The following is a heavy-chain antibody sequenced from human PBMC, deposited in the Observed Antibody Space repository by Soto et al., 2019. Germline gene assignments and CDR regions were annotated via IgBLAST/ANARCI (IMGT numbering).Heavy chain of an antibody. D-gene: IGHD6-19*01. CDR2: IYYSGST. Sequence: QVQLQESGPGLVKPSQTLSLTCTVSGGSISSGGYYWSWIRQHPGKGLEWIGYIYYSGSTYYNPSSESRVTIXXDXSXNQFSLKRSSVTAADTAVYYCARTWLAVAGSEYFQHWGQGTLVTVSS. CDR3: ARTWLAVAGSEYFQH. J-gene: IGHJ1*01. V-gene: IGHV4-31*03. CDR1: GGSISSGGYY.